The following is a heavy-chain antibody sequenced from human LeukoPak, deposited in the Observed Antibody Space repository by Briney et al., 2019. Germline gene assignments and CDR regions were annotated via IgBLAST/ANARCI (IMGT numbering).Heavy chain of an antibody. D-gene: IGHD3-22*01. V-gene: IGHV1-18*01. CDR1: GYTFTSYG. CDR3: AREDYYDSSGYSDY. Sequence: ASVKVSCKASGYTFTSYGISWVRQAPRQGLEWMGWISAYNGNTNYAQKLQGRVTMTTDTSTSTAYMELSSLRSEDTAVYCCAREDYYDSSGYSDYWGQGTLVTVSS. J-gene: IGHJ4*02. CDR2: ISAYNGNT.